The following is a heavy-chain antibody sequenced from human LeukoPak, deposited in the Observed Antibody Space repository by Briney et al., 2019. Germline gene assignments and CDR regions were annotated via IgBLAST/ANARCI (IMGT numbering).Heavy chain of an antibody. Sequence: GRSLRLSCAASGFTFSSYGMHWVRQAPGKGLEWVGVIWYDGSNKYYADSVKGRFTISRDNSKNTLYLQMNSLRAEDTAVYYCARGTRDPGSYYYYYGMDVWGQGTTVTVSS. D-gene: IGHD1-1*01. V-gene: IGHV3-33*01. CDR3: ARGTRDPGSYYYYYGMDV. CDR1: GFTFSSYG. J-gene: IGHJ6*02. CDR2: IWYDGSNK.